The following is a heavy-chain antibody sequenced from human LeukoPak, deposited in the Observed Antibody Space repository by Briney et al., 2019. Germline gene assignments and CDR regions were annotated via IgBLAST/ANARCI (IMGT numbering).Heavy chain of an antibody. J-gene: IGHJ4*02. D-gene: IGHD5-12*01. Sequence: GGSLRLSCAASGFTFSSYAMHWVRQAPGKGLEWVAVISYDGSNKYYADSVKGRFTISRDNSKNTLYLQMNSLRAEDTAVYYCAKALKDIVATDDHLIDYWGQGTLVTVSS. V-gene: IGHV3-30-3*01. CDR3: AKALKDIVATDDHLIDY. CDR2: ISYDGSNK. CDR1: GFTFSSYA.